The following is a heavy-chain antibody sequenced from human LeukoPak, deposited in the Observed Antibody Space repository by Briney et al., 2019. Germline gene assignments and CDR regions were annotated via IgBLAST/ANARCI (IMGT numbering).Heavy chain of an antibody. D-gene: IGHD2-2*01. CDR1: GGTFSSYA. CDR2: IIPIFGTA. CDR3: ARGPGYCSSTSCYHYYYYGMDV. V-gene: IGHV1-69*13. Sequence: SVKVSCKASGGTFSSYAISWVRQTPGQGLEWMGGIIPIFGTAIYAQKFQGRVTITADESTSTAYMELSSLRSEDTAVYYCARGPGYCSSTSCYHYYYYGMDVWGQGTTVTVSS. J-gene: IGHJ6*02.